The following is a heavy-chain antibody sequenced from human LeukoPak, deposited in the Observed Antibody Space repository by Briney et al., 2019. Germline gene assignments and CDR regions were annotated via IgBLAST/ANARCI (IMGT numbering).Heavy chain of an antibody. Sequence: PSETLSLTCTVSGGSISSYYWSWIRQPPGKGLEWIGYIYYRVTSDYNPSLKSRVTISVDTSKNHFSLKLNSVTAADTAVYYCAKPSNYYGSATDAFDFWGQGTMVTVSS. J-gene: IGHJ3*01. CDR2: IYYRVTS. V-gene: IGHV4-59*12. D-gene: IGHD3-10*01. CDR1: GGSISSYY. CDR3: AKPSNYYGSATDAFDF.